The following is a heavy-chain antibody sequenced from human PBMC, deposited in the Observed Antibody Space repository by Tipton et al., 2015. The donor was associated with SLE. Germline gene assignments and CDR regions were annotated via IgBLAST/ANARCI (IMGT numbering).Heavy chain of an antibody. CDR2: ISSSSSYI. CDR1: EFTFSSYS. Sequence: GSLRLSCAASEFTFSSYSMNWVRQAPGKGLEWVSSISSSSSYIYYADSVKGRFTISRDNAKNSLYLQMNSLRAEDTAVYYCARIGQQLDGFDYWGQGTLVTVSS. J-gene: IGHJ4*02. V-gene: IGHV3-21*01. CDR3: ARIGQQLDGFDY. D-gene: IGHD6-13*01.